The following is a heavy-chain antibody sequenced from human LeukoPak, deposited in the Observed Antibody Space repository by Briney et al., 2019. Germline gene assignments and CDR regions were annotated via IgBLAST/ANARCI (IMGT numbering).Heavy chain of an antibody. CDR1: GFTFSSYA. CDR2: IPSSGPIT. D-gene: IGHD3-3*01. CDR3: ANRVAQHDS. Sequence: GGSLRLSCAASGFTFSSYATSWVRQAPGKGLEWVSGIPSSGPITYYADSVKGRFTISRDNSKNTLYLQMNSLTAEDTGIYYCANRVAQHDSWGQGTLVTVSS. J-gene: IGHJ5*02. V-gene: IGHV3-23*01.